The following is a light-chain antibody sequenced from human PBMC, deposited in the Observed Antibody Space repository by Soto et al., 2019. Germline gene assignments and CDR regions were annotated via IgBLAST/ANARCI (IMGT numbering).Light chain of an antibody. V-gene: IGKV1-9*01. Sequence: DIQLTQSPSLVSASVGDRVTITCRASQDISSYLAWYQQKPGRAPELLIHGAHSLHSGVPSRFSGSGSGTEFSLTISSLQPEDFATYYCQQLNSYPLSFXGGTKVDIK. J-gene: IGKJ4*01. CDR3: QQLNSYPLS. CDR1: QDISSY. CDR2: GAH.